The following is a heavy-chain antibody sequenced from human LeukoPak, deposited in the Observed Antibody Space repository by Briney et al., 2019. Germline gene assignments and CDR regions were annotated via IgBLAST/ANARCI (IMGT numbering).Heavy chain of an antibody. J-gene: IGHJ4*02. CDR3: ARDRLSYGSPVRYFDY. D-gene: IGHD6-13*01. CDR2: IIPIFGTA. CDR1: GCTFSSYA. V-gene: IGHV1-69*05. Sequence: SVKVSCKASGCTFSSYAISWVRQAPGQGLEWMGGIIPIFGTANYAQKFQGRVTITTDESTSTAYMELSSLRSEDTAVYYCARDRLSYGSPVRYFDYWGQGTLVTVSS.